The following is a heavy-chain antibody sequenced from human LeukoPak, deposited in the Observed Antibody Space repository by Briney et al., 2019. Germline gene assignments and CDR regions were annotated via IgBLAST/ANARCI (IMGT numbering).Heavy chain of an antibody. CDR1: GFTFSPYG. CDR3: AKQRGSGAGYDPFDY. CDR2: ISGSGDST. D-gene: IGHD3-16*01. J-gene: IGHJ4*02. Sequence: GGSLRLSCVVSGFTFSPYGMSWVRKAPGKGLERVSGISGSGDSTYYADSVKGRFTISRDNSKNTLYLQMNSLRVEDTAIYYCAKQRGSGAGYDPFDYWGQGTLVTVSS. V-gene: IGHV3-23*01.